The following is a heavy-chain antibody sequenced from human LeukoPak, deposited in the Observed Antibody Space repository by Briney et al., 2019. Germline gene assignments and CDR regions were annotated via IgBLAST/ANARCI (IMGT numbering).Heavy chain of an antibody. V-gene: IGHV4-30-4*08. CDR3: ARAGDFDY. CDR2: IYYSGTT. CDR1: GGSISSGGYY. J-gene: IGHJ4*02. Sequence: TLSLTCTVSGGSISSGGYYWSWIRQHPGKGLEWIGYIYYSGTTYYNPSLKSRVSISADMSKNQFSLKLTSVTAADTAVYFCARAGDFDYWGQGTLVTVSS.